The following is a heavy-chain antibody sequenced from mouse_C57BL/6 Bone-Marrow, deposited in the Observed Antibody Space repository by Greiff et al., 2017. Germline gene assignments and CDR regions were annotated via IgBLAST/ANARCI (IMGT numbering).Heavy chain of an antibody. J-gene: IGHJ4*01. V-gene: IGHV1-69*01. Sequence: VQLQQPGAELVMPGASVKLSCKASGYTFTSYWMPWVKQRPGQGLECIGEIDPSDSFTNYNQKFKGKSTLTVDTSSSTAYMQLSSLTSDDSAVYYGARWGDYVRYGMDYWGQGTSVTVSS. D-gene: IGHD2-4*01. CDR2: IDPSDSFT. CDR3: ARWGDYVRYGMDY. CDR1: GYTFTSYW.